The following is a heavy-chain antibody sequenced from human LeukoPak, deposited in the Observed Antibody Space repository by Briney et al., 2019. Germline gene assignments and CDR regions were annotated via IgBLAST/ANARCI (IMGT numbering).Heavy chain of an antibody. Sequence: SETLSLTCTVSGGSISSSSYYWGWIRQPPGKGLEWIGSIYYSGSTYYNPSLKSRVTISVDTSKNQFSLKLSSVTAADTAVYYCARFSKGYYYDSSGLDAFDIWGQGTMVTVSS. CDR2: IYYSGST. J-gene: IGHJ3*02. V-gene: IGHV4-39*07. D-gene: IGHD3-22*01. CDR3: ARFSKGYYYDSSGLDAFDI. CDR1: GGSISSSSYY.